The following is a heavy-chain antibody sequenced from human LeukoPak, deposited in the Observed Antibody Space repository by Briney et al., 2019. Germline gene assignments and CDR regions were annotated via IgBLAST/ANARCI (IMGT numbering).Heavy chain of an antibody. J-gene: IGHJ4*02. D-gene: IGHD3-9*01. V-gene: IGHV1-69*06. Sequence: GSSVKVSCKASGGTFSSYAISCVRQAPGQGLEWMGGIIPIFGTANYAQKFQGRVTIIADKSTSTAYMELSSLRSEDTAVYYCARHSFVYDILTGHQRSLDYWGQGTLVTVSS. CDR3: ARHSFVYDILTGHQRSLDY. CDR2: IIPIFGTA. CDR1: GGTFSSYA.